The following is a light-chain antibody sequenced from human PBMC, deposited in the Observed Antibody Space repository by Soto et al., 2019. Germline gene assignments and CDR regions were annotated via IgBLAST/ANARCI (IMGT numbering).Light chain of an antibody. CDR3: QQYNNWFRT. CDR2: GAS. V-gene: IGKV3-15*01. J-gene: IGKJ1*01. Sequence: EIVMTQSPATLSVSPGERATLSCRASQSVSSNLAWYQQKRGQAPRLLIYGASTRATGIPARFSGSGSETEFTLTISSLQSEDFAVYYCQQYNNWFRTFGQGTKVEIK. CDR1: QSVSSN.